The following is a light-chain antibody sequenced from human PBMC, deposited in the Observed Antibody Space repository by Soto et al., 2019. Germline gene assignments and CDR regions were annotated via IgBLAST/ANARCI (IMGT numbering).Light chain of an antibody. Sequence: EVVLTQSPATLSLSPGVSATLSCRATRSVSSYLAWYQQKPGQAPRLLIYDASSRPTDIPARFSGSGSGTDFTLTISSLEPEDFALYYCQQRSNWPITFGQGTRLEI. J-gene: IGKJ5*01. V-gene: IGKV3-11*01. CDR2: DAS. CDR3: QQRSNWPIT. CDR1: RSVSSY.